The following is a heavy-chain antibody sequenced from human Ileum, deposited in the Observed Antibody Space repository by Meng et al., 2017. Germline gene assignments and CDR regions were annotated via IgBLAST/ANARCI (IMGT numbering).Heavy chain of an antibody. CDR1: GGSFSRYY. J-gene: IGHJ4*02. Sequence: VQLLQLGAGLLKPSETLSLTCAVSGGSFSRYYWTWIRQSPGKGLEWIGEINRGGNTNYNPSLKSRITMSVDTSKNQFFLNLTSVTPADTAVYYCARAWSSSWSFLDFWGQGGLVTVSS. D-gene: IGHD6-13*01. CDR2: INRGGNT. CDR3: ARAWSSSWSFLDF. V-gene: IGHV4-34*01.